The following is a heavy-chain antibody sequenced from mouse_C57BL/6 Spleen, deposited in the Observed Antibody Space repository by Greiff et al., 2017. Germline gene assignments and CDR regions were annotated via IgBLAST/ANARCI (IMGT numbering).Heavy chain of an antibody. CDR1: GYTFTSYW. Sequence: QVQLQQSGTVLARPGASVKMSCKTSGYTFTSYWMHWVKQRPGQGLEWIGEIDPSDSYTNYNQKFKGKSTLTVDKSSSTAYMQLSSLTSEDSAVYYCALDGTPWFAYWGQGTLVTVSA. CDR3: ALDGTPWFAY. V-gene: IGHV1-69*01. J-gene: IGHJ3*01. CDR2: IDPSDSYT. D-gene: IGHD2-3*01.